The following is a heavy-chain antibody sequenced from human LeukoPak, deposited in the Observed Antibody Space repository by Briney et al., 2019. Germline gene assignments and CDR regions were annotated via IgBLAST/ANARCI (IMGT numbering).Heavy chain of an antibody. Sequence: QSGGSLRLSCAASGFTFSSYSMTWVRQAPGKGLEWVSYISSSSSTIYYADSVKGRFTISRDNAKNSLYLQMNSLRDEDTAVYYCARDGPYRYSSRFDNWGQGTLVTVSS. CDR3: ARDGPYRYSSRFDN. V-gene: IGHV3-48*02. D-gene: IGHD6-13*01. CDR1: GFTFSSYS. CDR2: ISSSSSTI. J-gene: IGHJ4*02.